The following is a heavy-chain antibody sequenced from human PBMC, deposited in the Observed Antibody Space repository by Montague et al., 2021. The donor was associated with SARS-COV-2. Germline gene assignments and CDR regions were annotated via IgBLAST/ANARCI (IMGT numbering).Heavy chain of an antibody. CDR3: ARQGGDIVVVIAIRGPYYFDY. J-gene: IGHJ4*02. V-gene: IGHV4-39*01. CDR2: IYYGRST. D-gene: IGHD2-21*01. Sequence: SETLSLTCTVSGGSISSSSYYWGWIRQPPGKGLEWIGTIYYGRSTYYNPSLKSRVTISVDTSKNQFSLKLSSVTAADTAVYYCARQGGDIVVVIAIRGPYYFDYWGQGTLVTGSS. CDR1: GGSISSSSYY.